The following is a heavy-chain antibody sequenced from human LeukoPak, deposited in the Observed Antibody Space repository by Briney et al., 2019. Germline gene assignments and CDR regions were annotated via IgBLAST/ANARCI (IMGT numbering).Heavy chain of an antibody. Sequence: ASVKVSCKASGYTFTSYGISWVRQAPGQGLEWMGWISAYNGNTNYAQKLQGRVTMTTDTSTSTAYMELRSLRSDDTAVYYCARASVARTERNWFDPWGQGTLVTVSS. J-gene: IGHJ5*02. D-gene: IGHD4-23*01. CDR3: ARASVARTERNWFDP. CDR2: ISAYNGNT. V-gene: IGHV1-18*01. CDR1: GYTFTSYG.